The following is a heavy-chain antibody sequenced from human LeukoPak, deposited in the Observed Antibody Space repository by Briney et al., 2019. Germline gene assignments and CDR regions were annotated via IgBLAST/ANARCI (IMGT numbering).Heavy chain of an antibody. Sequence: GGSLRLSCAASGFTFSSHWMHWVRQAPGKGLVWVSRINSDGSSISYADSVKGRFTISRDNAKNSLYLQMSGLRAEDTAVYYCARDSSAYSIFDYWGQGTLVTVSS. V-gene: IGHV3-74*01. D-gene: IGHD3-22*01. CDR3: ARDSSAYSIFDY. CDR2: INSDGSSI. J-gene: IGHJ4*02. CDR1: GFTFSSHW.